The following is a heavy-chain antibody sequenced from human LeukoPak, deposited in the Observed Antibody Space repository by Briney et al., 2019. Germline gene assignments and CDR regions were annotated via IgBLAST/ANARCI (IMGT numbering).Heavy chain of an antibody. CDR2: IYYSGST. J-gene: IGHJ6*03. CDR1: GGSISIYY. Sequence: PSETLSLTCTVSGGSISIYYWSWIRQPPGKGLEWIGYIYYSGSTNYNPSLKSRVTISVDTSKNQFSLKLSSVTAADTAVYYCARDTDAAAGSYYYYYMDVWGKGTTVTVSS. V-gene: IGHV4-59*01. D-gene: IGHD6-13*01. CDR3: ARDTDAAAGSYYYYYMDV.